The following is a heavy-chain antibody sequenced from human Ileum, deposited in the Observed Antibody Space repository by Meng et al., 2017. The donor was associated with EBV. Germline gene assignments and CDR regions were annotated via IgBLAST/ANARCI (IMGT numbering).Heavy chain of an antibody. D-gene: IGHD3-16*01. CDR3: AHKPSGEDFFDY. J-gene: IGHJ4*02. CDR2: IYYDDYQ. CDR1: WFPLSTNGVG. Sequence: PTLVKPHHASTPTCSFSWFPLSTNGVGVGWIRQPPGKALEWLALIYYDDYQRYIPSLKTRLTITRVTSKSQVVLAMTNMDPVDTATYYCAHKPSGEDFFDYWGQGTLVTVSS. V-gene: IGHV2-5*02.